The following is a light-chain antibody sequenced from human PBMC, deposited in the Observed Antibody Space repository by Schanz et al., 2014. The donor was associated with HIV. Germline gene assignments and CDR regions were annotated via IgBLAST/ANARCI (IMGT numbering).Light chain of an antibody. J-gene: IGLJ2*01. CDR3: SSYAGSNKLGV. CDR1: SSDVGSYNL. Sequence: QSVLTQPASVSGSPGQSITISCTGTSSDVGSYNLVSWYQQHPGKAPKLMIYEVSKRPSGVSNRFSGSKSGNTASLTFSGLQAEDEADYYRSSYAGSNKLGVFGGGTKLTVL. V-gene: IGLV2-23*02. CDR2: EVS.